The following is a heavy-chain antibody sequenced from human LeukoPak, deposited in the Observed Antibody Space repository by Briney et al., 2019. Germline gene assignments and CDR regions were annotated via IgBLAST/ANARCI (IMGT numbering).Heavy chain of an antibody. Sequence: GGSLRLSCAASGFTFSSYVMSWVRQAPGKGLEWVSAISGSGGRTYYADSVKGRFTISRDNSKNTLYLQMNSLRAEDTAVYYCAKELYSSGYLNWFDPWGQGTLVTVSS. CDR2: ISGSGGRT. V-gene: IGHV3-23*01. J-gene: IGHJ5*02. CDR3: AKELYSSGYLNWFDP. CDR1: GFTFSSYV. D-gene: IGHD3-22*01.